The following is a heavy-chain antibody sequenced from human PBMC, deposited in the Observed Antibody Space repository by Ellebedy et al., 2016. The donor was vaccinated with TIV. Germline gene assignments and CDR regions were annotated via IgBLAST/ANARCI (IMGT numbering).Heavy chain of an antibody. J-gene: IGHJ6*04. Sequence: GESLKISXAASGFTFSTYAMSWVRRAPGKGLEWVANINRDGSDTYYVDPVKGRFTVSRDNAKSSLYLQMNSLRAEDTALYFCARDSGIRTVDVWGKGTTVTVSS. CDR1: GFTFSTYA. V-gene: IGHV3-7*01. CDR3: ARDSGIRTVDV. CDR2: INRDGSDT. D-gene: IGHD3-10*01.